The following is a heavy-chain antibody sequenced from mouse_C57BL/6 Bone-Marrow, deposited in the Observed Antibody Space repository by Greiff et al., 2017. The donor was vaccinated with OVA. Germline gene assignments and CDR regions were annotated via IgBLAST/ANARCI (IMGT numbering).Heavy chain of an antibody. D-gene: IGHD1-1*01. Sequence: VQRVESGPGLVAPSQSLSITCTVSGFSLTSYAISWVRQPPGKGLEWLGVIWTGGGTNYNSALKSRLSISKDNSKSQVFLKMNSLQTDDTARYYCARNPNYYGSSLYWYFDVWGTGTTVTVSS. V-gene: IGHV2-9-1*01. CDR1: GFSLTSYA. J-gene: IGHJ1*03. CDR3: ARNPNYYGSSLYWYFDV. CDR2: IWTGGGT.